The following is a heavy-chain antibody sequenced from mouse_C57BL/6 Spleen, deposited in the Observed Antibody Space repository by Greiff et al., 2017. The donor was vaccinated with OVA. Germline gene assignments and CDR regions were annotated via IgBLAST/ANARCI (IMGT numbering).Heavy chain of an antibody. J-gene: IGHJ1*03. CDR2: INPSSGYT. CDR3: AREGGYDGYYEWYVDV. Sequence: QVQLQQSGAELARPGASVKMSCKASGYTFTSYTMHWVKQRPGQGLEWIGYINPSSGYTKYNQKFKDKATLTADKSSSTAYMQLSGLTSEDSAVYYCAREGGYDGYYEWYVDVWGTGTTVTVSS. D-gene: IGHD2-3*01. CDR1: GYTFTSYT. V-gene: IGHV1-4*01.